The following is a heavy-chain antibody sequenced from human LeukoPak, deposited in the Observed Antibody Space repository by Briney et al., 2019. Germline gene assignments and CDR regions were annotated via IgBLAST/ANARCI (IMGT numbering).Heavy chain of an antibody. V-gene: IGHV4-4*07. CDR2: IYTSGST. J-gene: IGHJ5*02. Sequence: SETLSLTCTCSGGSISSYYWSSILQPSGKKLDWIGRIYTSGSTNYNPSLKSRVTMSVDTSKNQFSLKLSSVTAADTAVYFFFFKQKTAYDILTGLNWFDPWGQGTLVTVSS. CDR1: GGSISSYY. D-gene: IGHD3-9*01. CDR3: FFKQKTAYDILTGLNWFDP.